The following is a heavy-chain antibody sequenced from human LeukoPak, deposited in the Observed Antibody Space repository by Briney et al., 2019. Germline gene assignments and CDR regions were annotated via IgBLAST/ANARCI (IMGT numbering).Heavy chain of an antibody. CDR1: GGSISSYY. CDR3: ARDYVWGSYRSGGFDY. D-gene: IGHD3-16*02. CDR2: IYTSGST. V-gene: IGHV4-4*07. Sequence: SETLSLTCTVSGGSISSYYWSWIRQPAGKGLEWIGRIYTSGSTNYNPSLKSRVTISVDTSKNQFSLKLSSVTAADTAVYYCARDYVWGSYRSGGFDYWGQGTLVTVSS. J-gene: IGHJ4*02.